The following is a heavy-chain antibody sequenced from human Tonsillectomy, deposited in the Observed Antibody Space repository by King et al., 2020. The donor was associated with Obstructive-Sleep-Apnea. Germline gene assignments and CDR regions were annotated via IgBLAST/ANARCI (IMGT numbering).Heavy chain of an antibody. CDR1: GFTFSSYA. D-gene: IGHD3-10*01. CDR2: ISDNGGST. CDR3: VRSITIIRGVMDY. Sequence: VQLVESGGGLVQPGGSLRLSCSASGFTFSSYAMHWVRQAPGKGLDYVSAISDNGGSTYYAASVKARFTISRDNSKNTLYLQMSSLRAEDTAVYYCVRSITIIRGVMDYWGQGTLVTVSS. V-gene: IGHV3-64D*09. J-gene: IGHJ4*02.